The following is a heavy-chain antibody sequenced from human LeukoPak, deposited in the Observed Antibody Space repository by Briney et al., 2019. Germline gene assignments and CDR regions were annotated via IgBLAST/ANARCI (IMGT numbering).Heavy chain of an antibody. Sequence: GGSLRLSCAASGFTFSSHWMSWVRQAPGKGLEWVANIKQDGSEKYSVDSVKGRFTISSDNAKNSLYLQMNSLRAEDTAVYYCARDGGAEAVPGLRWFGEFDLLDYWGQGTLVTVSS. J-gene: IGHJ4*02. CDR3: ARDGGAEAVPGLRWFGEFDLLDY. CDR1: GFTFSSHW. CDR2: IKQDGSEK. D-gene: IGHD3-10*01. V-gene: IGHV3-7*01.